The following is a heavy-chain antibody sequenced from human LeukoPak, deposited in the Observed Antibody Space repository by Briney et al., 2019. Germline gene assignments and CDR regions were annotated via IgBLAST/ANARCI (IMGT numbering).Heavy chain of an antibody. CDR2: IRSKAYGGTT. Sequence: SLRLSCAASGFTFSSNGMHWVRQAPGKGLEWVGFIRSKAYGGTTEYAASVKGRFTITRDDSKSIAYLQMNSLKTEDTAVYYCTREAAVTLDWYFDLWGRGTLVTVSS. CDR1: GFTFSSNG. CDR3: TREAAVTLDWYFDL. V-gene: IGHV3-49*04. J-gene: IGHJ2*01. D-gene: IGHD4-23*01.